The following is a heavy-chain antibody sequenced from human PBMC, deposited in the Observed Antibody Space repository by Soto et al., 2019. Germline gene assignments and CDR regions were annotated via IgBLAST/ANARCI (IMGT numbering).Heavy chain of an antibody. CDR1: GFTFTSSA. Sequence: ASVKVSGKASGFTFTSSAVQWVRQARGQRLEWIGWIVVVSGNTNYAQKLQERVTITRDMSTSTAYMELSSLRSEDTAVYYCAASLVVVDAFDIWGQGTMVTV. CDR3: AASLVVVDAFDI. D-gene: IGHD3-22*01. J-gene: IGHJ3*02. CDR2: IVVVSGNT. V-gene: IGHV1-58*01.